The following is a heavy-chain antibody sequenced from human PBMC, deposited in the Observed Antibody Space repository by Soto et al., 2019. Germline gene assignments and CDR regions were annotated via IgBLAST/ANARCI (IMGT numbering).Heavy chain of an antibody. CDR3: ARHALGYSTGWPDY. V-gene: IGHV4-59*08. CDR1: GGSTSSYY. J-gene: IGHJ4*02. D-gene: IGHD6-19*01. Sequence: QVQLQESGPGLVKPSETLSLTCTVSGGSTSSYYWSWIRQPPGKGLEWIGYIHNSGRTNNNPSLKSRVTISVDTSQNQFSLKLSSVTDADTAVYYCARHALGYSTGWPDYWGQGTLVTVSS. CDR2: IHNSGRT.